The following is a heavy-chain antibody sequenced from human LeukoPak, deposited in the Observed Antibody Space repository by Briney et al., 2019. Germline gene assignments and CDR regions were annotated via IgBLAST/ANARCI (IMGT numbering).Heavy chain of an antibody. J-gene: IGHJ4*02. CDR1: GFTFSTYA. CDR2: ITGSTGST. V-gene: IGHV3-23*01. D-gene: IGHD3-10*01. CDR3: ARVQRGNFDY. Sequence: PGGSLRLSCAASGFTFSTYAMTWVRQPPGKGLEGVSSITGSTGSTYYADSVKGRFTISRDNSKNTLYLQMNSLRAEDTAVYYCARVQRGNFDYWGQGTLVTVSS.